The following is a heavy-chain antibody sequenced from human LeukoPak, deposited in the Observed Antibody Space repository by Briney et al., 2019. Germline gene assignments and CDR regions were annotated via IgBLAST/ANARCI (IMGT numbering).Heavy chain of an antibody. CDR2: ISAHNSNT. D-gene: IGHD4-11*01. CDR3: ARGGHYTQPYYSYMDV. Sequence: ASVKVSCKASGNTFTSYGISWVRQAPGQGLEWMGWISAHNSNTNYAQNLQGRVTMTTDTSTSTAYMELRSLTSDDTAVYYCARGGHYTQPYYSYMDVWGKGTTVTVSS. V-gene: IGHV1-18*01. J-gene: IGHJ6*03. CDR1: GNTFTSYG.